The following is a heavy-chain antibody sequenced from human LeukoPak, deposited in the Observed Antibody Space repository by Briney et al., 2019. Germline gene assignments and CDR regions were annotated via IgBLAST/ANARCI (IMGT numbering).Heavy chain of an antibody. J-gene: IGHJ2*01. Sequence: PSETLSLTCTVSGGSISSYYWSWIRQPPGKGLEWIGYIYYSGSTNYNPSLKSRVTMSVDTSKNQFSLKLSSVTAADTAVYYCARDAPWYCSSTSCPVYWYFDLWGRGTLVTVSS. D-gene: IGHD2-2*01. CDR3: ARDAPWYCSSTSCPVYWYFDL. CDR1: GGSISSYY. CDR2: IYYSGST. V-gene: IGHV4-59*12.